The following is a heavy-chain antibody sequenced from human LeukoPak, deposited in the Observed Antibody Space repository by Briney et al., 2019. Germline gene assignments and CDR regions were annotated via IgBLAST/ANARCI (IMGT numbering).Heavy chain of an antibody. CDR2: TNPNSGGT. V-gene: IGHV1-2*02. CDR1: GYTFTGYY. D-gene: IGHD3-3*01. Sequence: GASVKVSFKASGYTFTGYYMHWVRQAPGQGLEWMGWTNPNSGGTNYAQKFQGRVTMTRDPSISTAYMELSRLSSDDTAVYYCARDHFDFWSGYSATYFDYWGQGTLVTVSS. J-gene: IGHJ4*02. CDR3: ARDHFDFWSGYSATYFDY.